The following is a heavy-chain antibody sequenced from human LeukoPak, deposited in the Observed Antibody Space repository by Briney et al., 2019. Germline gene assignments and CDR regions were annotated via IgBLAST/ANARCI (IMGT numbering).Heavy chain of an antibody. J-gene: IGHJ4*02. V-gene: IGHV1-8*01. CDR2: MNPNSGNT. CDR1: GYTFTSYD. CDR3: ARVGIAAAGHFDY. D-gene: IGHD6-13*01. Sequence: ASVKVSCKASGYTFTSYDINWVRQATGQGLEWMGWMNPNSGNTGYAQKFQGRVTMTRNTSVSTAYMELSSLRSEDTAVYYCARVGIAAAGHFDYWGQGTLVTVSS.